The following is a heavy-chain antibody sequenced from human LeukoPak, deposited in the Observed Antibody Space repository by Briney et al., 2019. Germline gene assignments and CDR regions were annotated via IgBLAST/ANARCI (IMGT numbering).Heavy chain of an antibody. CDR1: GYTFTSYD. Sequence: ASVKVSCKASGYTFTSYDINWVRQATGQGLEWMGWMNPNSGNTGYAQKFQGRVTITRNTSISTAYMELSSLRSEDTAVYYCARVEHYDFWTGFDYWGQGPLVTVSS. D-gene: IGHD3-3*01. CDR2: MNPNSGNT. J-gene: IGHJ4*02. V-gene: IGHV1-8*03. CDR3: ARVEHYDFWTGFDY.